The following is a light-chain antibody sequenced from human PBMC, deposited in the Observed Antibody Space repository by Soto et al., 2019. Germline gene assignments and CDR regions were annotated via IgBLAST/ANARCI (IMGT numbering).Light chain of an antibody. CDR3: QQSYSTPPT. V-gene: IGKV1-39*01. CDR1: QSISSY. Sequence: DIQMTQSTSSLSASVGDRVTITCRASQSISSYLNWYQQKPGKAPKLLIYAASSLQSGVPSRFSGSGSGTALTLTISSLQPEDFATYYCQQSYSTPPTFGHGTRLEIK. CDR2: AAS. J-gene: IGKJ5*01.